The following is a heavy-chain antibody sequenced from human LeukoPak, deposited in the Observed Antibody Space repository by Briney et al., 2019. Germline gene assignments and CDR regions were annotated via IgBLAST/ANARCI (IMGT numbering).Heavy chain of an antibody. CDR2: INHSGST. Sequence: SETLSLTCAVYGESFSGYYWSWIRQPPGKGLEWIGEINHSGSTNYNPSLKSRVTISVDTSKNQFSLKLSSVTAADTAVYYCARGSRDLVSQYYYYYMDVWGKGTTVTVSS. J-gene: IGHJ6*03. V-gene: IGHV4-34*01. CDR1: GESFSGYY. D-gene: IGHD2-8*01. CDR3: ARGSRDLVSQYYYYYMDV.